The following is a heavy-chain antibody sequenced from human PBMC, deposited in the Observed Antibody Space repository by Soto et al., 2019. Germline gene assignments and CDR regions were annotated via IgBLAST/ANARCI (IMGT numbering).Heavy chain of an antibody. CDR1: GFTFSSYA. CDR3: AGGDTRGWSNLNYYYYGMDV. J-gene: IGHJ6*02. V-gene: IGHV3-23*01. D-gene: IGHD6-19*01. CDR2: ISGSGGST. Sequence: PGGSLRLSCAASGFTFSSYAMSWVRQAPGKGLEWVSAISGSGGSTYYADSVKGRFTISRDNSKNTLYLQMNSLRAEDTAVYYCAGGDTRGWSNLNYYYYGMDVWGQGTTVTVSS.